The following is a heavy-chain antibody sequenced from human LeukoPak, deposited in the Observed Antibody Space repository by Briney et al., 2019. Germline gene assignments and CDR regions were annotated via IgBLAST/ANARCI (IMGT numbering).Heavy chain of an antibody. CDR1: GFSFDDYA. V-gene: IGHV3-43*02. CDR3: AKDTGITPSGISGFFDF. J-gene: IGHJ4*02. CDR2: FSGDGEST. Sequence: GGSLRLSCGASGFSFDDYAMHWVRQAPGKGLEWVSLFSGDGESTYYADSVKARFTISRDNSKDSLYLQMNSLRTEDTALYYCAKDTGITPSGISGFFDFWGQGTLVTVSS. D-gene: IGHD6-13*01.